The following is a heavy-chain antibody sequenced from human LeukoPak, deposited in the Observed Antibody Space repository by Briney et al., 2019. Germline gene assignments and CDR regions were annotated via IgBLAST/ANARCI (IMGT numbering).Heavy chain of an antibody. CDR3: ARSSSAYGDYVRFDP. V-gene: IGHV4-59*08. Sequence: SETLSLTCTVSGGSISDYYWSWIRQPPGKGLEWIAYISDSGSGSTKYNPSLKSRVTISMNTAKNHVSLLLTSVTAADTAVYYCARSSSAYGDYVRFDPWGQGTLVTVSS. D-gene: IGHD4-17*01. J-gene: IGHJ5*02. CDR1: GGSISDYY. CDR2: ISDSGSGST.